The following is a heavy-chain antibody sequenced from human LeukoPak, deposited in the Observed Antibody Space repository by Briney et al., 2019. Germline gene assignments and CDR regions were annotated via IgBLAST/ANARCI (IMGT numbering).Heavy chain of an antibody. V-gene: IGHV3-73*01. CDR3: TPVVGSVVFTNPY. CDR2: IRSKPHNYAT. D-gene: IGHD2-21*01. CDR1: GFTFSGSA. Sequence: PGGSLKLSCAASGFTFSGSAMHWVRQASGKGLEWVGRIRSKPHNYATAYAASVKGRFTLSRDDSENTAFLQMNSLRTEDTAIYYCTPVVGSVVFTNPYWGQGTLVTVSS. J-gene: IGHJ4*02.